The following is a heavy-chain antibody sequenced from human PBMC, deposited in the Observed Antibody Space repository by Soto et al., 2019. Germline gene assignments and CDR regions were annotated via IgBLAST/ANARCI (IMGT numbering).Heavy chain of an antibody. CDR2: IYPGDSDT. V-gene: IGHV5-51*01. CDR3: ATPFYYGDYVGAFDI. CDR1: GYSFTSYW. Sequence: PGESLKISCKGSGYSFTSYWIGWVRQMPGKGLEWMGIIYPGDSDTRYSPSFQGQVTISADKSISTAYLQWSSLKASDTAMYYCATPFYYGDYVGAFDIWGQGTMVTLSS. J-gene: IGHJ3*02. D-gene: IGHD4-17*01.